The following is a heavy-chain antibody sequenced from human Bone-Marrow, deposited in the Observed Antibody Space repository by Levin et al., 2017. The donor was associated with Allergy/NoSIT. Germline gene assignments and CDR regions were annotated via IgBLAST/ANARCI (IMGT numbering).Heavy chain of an antibody. CDR3: ARPLGGVIERGGDDAFDV. CDR2: ISHSGNT. V-gene: IGHV4-59*01. J-gene: IGHJ3*01. CDR1: GGSISSYY. Sequence: SQTLSLTCTVSGGSISSYYWSWIRQPPGKGLECLGYISHSGNTNYNPSLKSRVTISSDTSKNQFSLKLTSVTAADTAVYYCARPLGGVIERGGDDAFDVWGLGTMVTVSS. D-gene: IGHD3-16*02.